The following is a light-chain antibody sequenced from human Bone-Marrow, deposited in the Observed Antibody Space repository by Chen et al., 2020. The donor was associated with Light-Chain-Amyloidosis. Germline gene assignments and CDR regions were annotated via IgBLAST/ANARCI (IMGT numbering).Light chain of an antibody. CDR1: QSLLYSSNNNNY. Sequence: DIVMTQSPDSLAVSLGEKATVNCKSSQSLLYSSNNNNYLAWYQQKPGQPPKLLFYWASIRDFGVPDRFSASGSGTDFTLTITGLQAEDFAVYYCQQYNNWPPPFGQGTRLEIK. V-gene: IGKV4-1*01. J-gene: IGKJ5*01. CDR3: QQYNNWPPP. CDR2: WAS.